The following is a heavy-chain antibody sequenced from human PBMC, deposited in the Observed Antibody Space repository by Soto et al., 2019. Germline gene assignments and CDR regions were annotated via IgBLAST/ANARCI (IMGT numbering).Heavy chain of an antibody. Sequence: QVQLVQSGAEVKKPGASVKVSCRASGYTFTGYYMHWVRQAPGQGLECMGWINPNSGGTNYAQKFQVWVTLTRATAISTAYMELSRLRSDDTAVYYCERDEGATSPVFDYWGQGTLVTVSS. CDR2: INPNSGGT. V-gene: IGHV1-2*04. CDR1: GYTFTGYY. D-gene: IGHD1-26*01. J-gene: IGHJ4*02. CDR3: ERDEGATSPVFDY.